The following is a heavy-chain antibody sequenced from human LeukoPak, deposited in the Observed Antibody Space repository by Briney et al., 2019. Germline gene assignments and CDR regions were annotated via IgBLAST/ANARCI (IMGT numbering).Heavy chain of an antibody. CDR3: AKHLLVGGTRGAYAFDI. Sequence: TGGSLRLSCAASGFTLSNYAMSWVRQAPGKGLEWVSLISGITTNTYYADSVKGRFTISRDNSKNTLDLQMNSLRAEDTAGYYCAKHLLVGGTRGAYAFDIWGRGTMVTVSS. J-gene: IGHJ3*02. CDR1: GFTLSNYA. V-gene: IGHV3-23*01. D-gene: IGHD1-26*01. CDR2: ISGITTNT.